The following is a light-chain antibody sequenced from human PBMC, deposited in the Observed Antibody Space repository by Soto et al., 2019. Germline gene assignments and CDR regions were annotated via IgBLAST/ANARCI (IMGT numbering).Light chain of an antibody. CDR3: QQGHSAPHT. V-gene: IGKV1-39*01. J-gene: IGKJ4*01. CDR1: QTISRN. CDR2: AAS. Sequence: DIQMTQSPSSLSASVGDRVTITCRASQTISRNLNWYQQKPGKAPDLLIFAASNLQSGVPSRFSGSGSGADFTLTISSLQPEDFATYYCQQGHSAPHTFGGGTKVEIK.